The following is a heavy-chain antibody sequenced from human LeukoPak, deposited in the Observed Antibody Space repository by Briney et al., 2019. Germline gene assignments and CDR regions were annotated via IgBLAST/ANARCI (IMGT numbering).Heavy chain of an antibody. Sequence: GGSLRLSCAASGLTISSYSMNWVRQAPGKGLQWVSYISSSSSTIYYADSVKGRFTISRDNAKNSLYLQMNSLRAEDTAVYYCTGNYYGSGSYADFDYWGQGTLVTVSS. J-gene: IGHJ4*02. CDR2: ISSSSSTI. CDR1: GLTISSYS. V-gene: IGHV3-48*01. D-gene: IGHD3-10*01. CDR3: TGNYYGSGSYADFDY.